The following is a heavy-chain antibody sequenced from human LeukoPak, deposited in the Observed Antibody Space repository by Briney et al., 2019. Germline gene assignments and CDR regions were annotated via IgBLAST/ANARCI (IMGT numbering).Heavy chain of an antibody. CDR3: ARDLAESGYSGYRDY. Sequence: GGSLRLSCAASGFTFSDYYMSWIRQAPGKGLEWVSYISSSGSTIYYADSVKGRFTISRDNAKNSLYLQMNSLGAEDTAVYYCARDLAESGYSGYRDYWGQGTLVTVSS. J-gene: IGHJ4*02. D-gene: IGHD5-12*01. CDR2: ISSSGSTI. V-gene: IGHV3-11*04. CDR1: GFTFSDYY.